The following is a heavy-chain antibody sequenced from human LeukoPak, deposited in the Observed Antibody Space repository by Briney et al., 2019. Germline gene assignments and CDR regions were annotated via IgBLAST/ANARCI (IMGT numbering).Heavy chain of an antibody. J-gene: IGHJ5*02. CDR1: GYTFTGYY. D-gene: IGHD2-2*01. Sequence: ASVKVSCKASGYTFTGYYMHWVRQAPGQGLEWMGWINPNSGGTNYAQKFQGRVTMTRDTSISTAYMELSRLRSDDTAVYYGARARYCSSTSCSQQGINWFDPWGQGTLVTVSS. V-gene: IGHV1-2*02. CDR3: ARARYCSSTSCSQQGINWFDP. CDR2: INPNSGGT.